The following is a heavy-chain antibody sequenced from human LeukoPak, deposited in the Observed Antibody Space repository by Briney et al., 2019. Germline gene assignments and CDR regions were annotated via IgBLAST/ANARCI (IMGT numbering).Heavy chain of an antibody. Sequence: GESLKISCKGSGYTFTSYWIGWVRQMPGKGLEWMGIIYPADSDTRYSPSFQGQVTISADKSISTAHLQWSSLKASDTAMYYCARSGLGTTDYFDYWGQGTLVTVSS. CDR1: GYTFTSYW. J-gene: IGHJ4*02. CDR3: ARSGLGTTDYFDY. V-gene: IGHV5-51*01. CDR2: IYPADSDT. D-gene: IGHD7-27*01.